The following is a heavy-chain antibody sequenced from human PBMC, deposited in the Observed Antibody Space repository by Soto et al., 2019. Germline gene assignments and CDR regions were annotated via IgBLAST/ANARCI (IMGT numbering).Heavy chain of an antibody. V-gene: IGHV3-53*01. J-gene: IGHJ6*02. CDR2: IYSGGST. CDR1: GFTVSSNY. CDR3: ARAPSRPMVRGVPTWDYYYGMDV. D-gene: IGHD3-10*01. Sequence: PGGSLRLSCAASGFTVSSNYMSWVRQAPGKGLEWVSVIYSGGSTYYADSVKGRFTISRDNSKNTLYLQMNSLRAEDTAVYYCARAPSRPMVRGVPTWDYYYGMDVWGQGTTVTVSS.